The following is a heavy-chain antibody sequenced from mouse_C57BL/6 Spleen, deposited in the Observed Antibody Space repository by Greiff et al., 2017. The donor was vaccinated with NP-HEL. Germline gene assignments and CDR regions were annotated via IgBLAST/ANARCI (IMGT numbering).Heavy chain of an antibody. CDR2: IYPGDGDT. V-gene: IGHV1-82*01. D-gene: IGHD2-12*01. J-gene: IGHJ4*01. CDR3: ARPVTTRGDYAMDY. CDR1: GYAFSSSW. Sequence: QVQLQQSGPELVKPGASVKISCKASGYAFSSSWMNWVKQRPGKGLEWIGRIYPGDGDTNYNGKFKGKATLTADKSSSTAYMQLSSLTSEDSAVYFCARPVTTRGDYAMDYWGQGTSVTVSS.